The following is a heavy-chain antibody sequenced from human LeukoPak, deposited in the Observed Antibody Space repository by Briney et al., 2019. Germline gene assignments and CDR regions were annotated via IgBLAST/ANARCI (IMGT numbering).Heavy chain of an antibody. J-gene: IGHJ6*02. V-gene: IGHV3-30-3*01. CDR1: GFTFSSYA. CDR3: ARSPAALLAYGMDV. Sequence: PGGSLRLSCAASGFTFSSYAMHWVRQAPGKGLEWVAAISFDGGNKYYADSVKGRFTISRDNSKDTLYLQMNSLRAEDTAVYYCARSPAALLAYGMDVWGQGTTVTVSS. D-gene: IGHD6-13*01. CDR2: ISFDGGNK.